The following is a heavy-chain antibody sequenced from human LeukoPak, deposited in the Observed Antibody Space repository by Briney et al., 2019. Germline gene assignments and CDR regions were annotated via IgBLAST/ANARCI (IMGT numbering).Heavy chain of an antibody. D-gene: IGHD3-22*01. CDR2: IYYSGST. V-gene: IGHV4-59*01. J-gene: IGHJ4*02. Sequence: SETLSLTCTVSGGSISSYYWSWIRQPPGKGLEWIGYIYYSGSTDYNPSLKSRVTISVDTSKNQFSLKLSSVTAADTAVYYCARGMVYYDSSGYSHWGQGTLVTVSS. CDR3: ARGMVYYDSSGYSH. CDR1: GGSISSYY.